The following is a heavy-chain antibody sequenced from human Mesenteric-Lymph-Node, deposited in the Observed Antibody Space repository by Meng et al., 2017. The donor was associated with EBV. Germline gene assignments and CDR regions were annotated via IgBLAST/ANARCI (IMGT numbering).Heavy chain of an antibody. CDR3: ASGSGTYSPFAF. D-gene: IGHD2-21*01. J-gene: IGHJ4*02. Sequence: VQRVKSGADVMQHGSSVKGPCKASGGIFSSYAISLVRQALGQGLEWMGGTIPVLGTTTYAQSFQGRVAITAADESTTTVYMEVRSLKPEDTAIYFCASGSGTYSPFAFWGQGTLVTVSS. V-gene: IGHV1-69*01. CDR2: TIPVLGTT. CDR1: GGIFSSYA.